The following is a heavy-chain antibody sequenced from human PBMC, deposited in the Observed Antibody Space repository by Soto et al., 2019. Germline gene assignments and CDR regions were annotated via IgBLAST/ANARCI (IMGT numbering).Heavy chain of an antibody. D-gene: IGHD6-19*01. Sequence: XSVKVSCKASVYTFTYYYLHWVRQAPGQGLEWMGWLNPDSGVTRFAQKFQDRVTLTRDTSISTAYMELSRLTSDDTAVYYCTRASAVTGGSSNSLPNAYWGQGRLVTVSS. J-gene: IGHJ4*02. CDR2: LNPDSGVT. V-gene: IGHV1-2*02. CDR3: TRASAVTGGSSNSLPNAY. CDR1: VYTFTYYY.